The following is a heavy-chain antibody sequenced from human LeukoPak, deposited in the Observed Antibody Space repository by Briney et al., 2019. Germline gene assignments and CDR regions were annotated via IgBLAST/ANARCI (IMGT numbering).Heavy chain of an antibody. Sequence: SETLSLTCTVSGGSISGYYWSWIRQPPGKGLEWIGYIYSSGSTNYNPSLKSRITISLDTSKNQFSLNLNSVTAADTAVYYCARHYVFVSGGSSFDYWGQGTLVTVSS. V-gene: IGHV4-59*08. CDR3: ARHYVFVSGGSSFDY. CDR2: IYSSGST. J-gene: IGHJ4*02. D-gene: IGHD3-16*01. CDR1: GGSISGYY.